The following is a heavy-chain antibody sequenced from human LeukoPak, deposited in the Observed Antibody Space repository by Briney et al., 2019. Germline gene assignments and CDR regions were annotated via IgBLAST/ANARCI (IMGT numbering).Heavy chain of an antibody. CDR1: GDSISSGGYY. CDR3: ARVVGIQLWSSDY. Sequence: SETLSLTCTVSGDSISSGGYYWSWIRQPPGKGLEWIGYIYHSGSTYYNPSLKSRVTISVDRSKNQFSLKLSSVTAADTAVYYCARVVGIQLWSSDYWGQGTLVTVSS. CDR2: IYHSGST. V-gene: IGHV4-30-2*01. D-gene: IGHD5-18*01. J-gene: IGHJ4*02.